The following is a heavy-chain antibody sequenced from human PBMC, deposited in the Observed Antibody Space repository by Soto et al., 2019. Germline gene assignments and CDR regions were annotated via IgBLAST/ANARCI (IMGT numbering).Heavy chain of an antibody. CDR1: GVSITGGVYY. V-gene: IGHV4-30-4*01. CDR3: ARDRRVTNSWAPGDSYHYGLDV. CDR2: ILYSGAT. D-gene: IGHD6-13*01. Sequence: SETLSLTCTVCGVSITGGVYYWSWIRQAPGKGLEWMGKILYSGATSYNPSIEGQVTISLDRSTNQFSLKLDSVTAADTAVYSCARDRRVTNSWAPGDSYHYGLDVWGQGTTVTVSS. J-gene: IGHJ6*02.